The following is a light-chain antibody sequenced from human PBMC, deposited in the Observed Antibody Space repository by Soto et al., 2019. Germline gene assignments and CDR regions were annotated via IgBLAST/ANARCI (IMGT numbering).Light chain of an antibody. CDR3: QQNSINPPT. Sequence: DIQLTQSPSSLSASVGDSVTITCRASQTITTFLHWYRQTPGKAPDLLIYESSRLQSGVASRFSGSGSGTDFTLTISSLQPEDFATYICQQNSINPPTFGQGTRLQI. J-gene: IGKJ2*01. CDR1: QTITTF. V-gene: IGKV1-39*01. CDR2: ESS.